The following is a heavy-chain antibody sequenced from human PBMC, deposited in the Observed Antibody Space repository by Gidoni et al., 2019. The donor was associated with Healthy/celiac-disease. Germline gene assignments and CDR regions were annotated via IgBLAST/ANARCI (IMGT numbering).Heavy chain of an antibody. CDR1: GGSFSGYY. CDR3: ARGGVGSRAFDI. J-gene: IGHJ3*02. D-gene: IGHD1-26*01. V-gene: IGHV4-34*01. Sequence: QVQLQQWGAGLLKPSETLSLTCAVSGGSFSGYYWSWIRQPPGKGLEWIGEINHSGSTNYNPSLKSRVTISVDTSKNQFSLKLSSVTAADTAVYYCARGGVGSRAFDIWGQGTMVTVSS. CDR2: INHSGST.